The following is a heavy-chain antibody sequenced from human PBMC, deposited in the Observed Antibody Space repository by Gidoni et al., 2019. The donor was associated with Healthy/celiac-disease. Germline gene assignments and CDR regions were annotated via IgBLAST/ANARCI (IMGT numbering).Heavy chain of an antibody. J-gene: IGHJ4*02. CDR3: ARVGPITMVRGVIIGVDSYYFDY. D-gene: IGHD3-10*01. Sequence: QVQLVQSGAEVKKPGASVKVACQASGYTFPRYGISWVRQAPGQGLEWMGWLSAYNGNTNYSQKLKGRVTMTTDTSTSTAYMELRSLRSDDTAVYYCARVGPITMVRGVIIGVDSYYFDYWGQGTLVTVSS. V-gene: IGHV1-18*01. CDR1: GYTFPRYG. CDR2: LSAYNGNT.